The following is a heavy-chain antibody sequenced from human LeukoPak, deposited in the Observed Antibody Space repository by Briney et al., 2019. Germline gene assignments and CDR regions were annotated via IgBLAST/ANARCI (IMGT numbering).Heavy chain of an antibody. CDR3: ARAIVVVPAAYDY. J-gene: IGHJ4*02. D-gene: IGHD2-2*01. CDR2: IYTSGST. Sequence: SETLSLTCTVSGGSISSGSYYWSWIRQPAGKGLEWIGRIYTSGSTNYNPSLKSRVTISVDTSKNQFSLKLSSVTAADTAVYYCARAIVVVPAAYDYWGQGTLVTVSS. V-gene: IGHV4-61*02. CDR1: GGSISSGSYY.